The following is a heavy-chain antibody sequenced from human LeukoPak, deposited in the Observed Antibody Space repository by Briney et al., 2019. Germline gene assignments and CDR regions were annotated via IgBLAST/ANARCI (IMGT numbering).Heavy chain of an antibody. CDR3: ARVPPGSGYLDY. CDR1: SYTFTSYG. V-gene: IGHV1-18*04. J-gene: IGHJ4*02. Sequence: ASVKVSCKASSYTFTSYGISWVRQAPGQGLEWMGWISAYNGNTNYAQKLQGRVTMTTDTSTSTDYMELRSLRSDDTAVYYCARVPPGSGYLDYWGQGTLVTVSS. D-gene: IGHD3-10*01. CDR2: ISAYNGNT.